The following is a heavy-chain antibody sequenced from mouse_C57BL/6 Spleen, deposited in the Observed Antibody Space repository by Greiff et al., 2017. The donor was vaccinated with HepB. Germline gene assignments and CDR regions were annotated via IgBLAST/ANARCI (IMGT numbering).Heavy chain of an antibody. CDR2: ISSGSSTI. CDR3: ARPYYYGSSPDY. Sequence: EVKLMESGGGLVKPGGSLKLSCAASGFTFSDYGMHWVRQAPEKGLEWVAYISSGSSTIYYADTVKGRFTISRDNAKNTLFLPMTSLRSEDTAMYYCARPYYYGSSPDYWGQGTTLTVSS. V-gene: IGHV5-17*01. CDR1: GFTFSDYG. D-gene: IGHD1-1*01. J-gene: IGHJ2*01.